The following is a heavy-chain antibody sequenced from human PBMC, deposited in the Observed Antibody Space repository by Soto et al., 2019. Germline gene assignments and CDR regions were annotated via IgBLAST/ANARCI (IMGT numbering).Heavy chain of an antibody. Sequence: QVQLQESGPGLVKPSETLSLTCTVSGGSISSYYWSWIRQPPGKGLEWIGYIYYSGSTNYNPSLKSRVTISVDTSKNQFSLKLSSVTAADTAVYYCARVRGSAGATSYNWFDPWGQGTLVTVSS. J-gene: IGHJ5*02. V-gene: IGHV4-59*01. CDR3: ARVRGSAGATSYNWFDP. CDR1: GGSISSYY. CDR2: IYYSGST. D-gene: IGHD1-26*01.